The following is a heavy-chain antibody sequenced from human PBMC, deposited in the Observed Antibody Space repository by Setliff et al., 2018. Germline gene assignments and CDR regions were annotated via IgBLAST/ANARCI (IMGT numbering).Heavy chain of an antibody. CDR2: AHQSGTT. Sequence: SETLSLTCAVSDYSITNNYYWGWIRQAPGKGLEWIGTAHQSGTTFYNPSLKGRVTMSVDTSKSQFSLKLSTVTAADTAVYYCRFWSGYYKNDYWGQGTLVTVSS. J-gene: IGHJ4*02. CDR3: RFWSGYYKNDY. D-gene: IGHD3-3*01. CDR1: DYSITNNYY. V-gene: IGHV4-38-2*01.